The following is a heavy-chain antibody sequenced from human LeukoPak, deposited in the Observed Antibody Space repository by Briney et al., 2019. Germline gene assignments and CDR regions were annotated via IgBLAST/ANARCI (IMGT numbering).Heavy chain of an antibody. V-gene: IGHV3-30*18. J-gene: IGHJ3*02. D-gene: IGHD5-18*01. CDR1: GFTFSSYG. Sequence: PGGSLRLSCAASGFTFSSYGMHWVRQAPGKGLEWVAVISYDGSNKYYADSVKGRFTISRDNSKDTLYLQMNSLRAEDTAVYYCAKSGGYSTDAFDIWGQGTMVTVSS. CDR2: ISYDGSNK. CDR3: AKSGGYSTDAFDI.